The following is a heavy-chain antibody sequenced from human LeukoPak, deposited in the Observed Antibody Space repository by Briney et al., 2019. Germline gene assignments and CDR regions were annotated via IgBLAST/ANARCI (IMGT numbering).Heavy chain of an antibody. J-gene: IGHJ4*02. CDR1: GYTFTSHY. Sequence: GASVKVSCKAFGYTFTSHYMHWVRQATGQGLEWMGWMNPNSGNTGYAQKFQGRVTMTRNTSISTAYMELSSLRSEDTAVYYCARAESFDYWGQGTLVTVSS. CDR3: ARAESFDY. CDR2: MNPNSGNT. V-gene: IGHV1-8*02.